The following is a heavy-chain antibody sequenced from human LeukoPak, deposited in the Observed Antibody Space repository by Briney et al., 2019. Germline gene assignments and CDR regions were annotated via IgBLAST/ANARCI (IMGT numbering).Heavy chain of an antibody. V-gene: IGHV3-21*01. CDR1: GFTFSSYS. D-gene: IGHD6-13*01. CDR3: ARDGEGYFDY. J-gene: IGHJ4*02. CDR2: ISSSSSYI. Sequence: GGSLRLSCAASGFTFSSYSMNWVRQAPGKGLEWVSSISSSSSYIYYADSVKGRFTIPRDNAKNSLYLQMNSLRAEDTAVYYCARDGEGYFDYWGQGTLVTVSS.